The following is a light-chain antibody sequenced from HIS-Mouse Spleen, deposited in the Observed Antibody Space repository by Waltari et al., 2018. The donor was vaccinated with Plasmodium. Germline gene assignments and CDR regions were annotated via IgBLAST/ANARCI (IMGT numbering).Light chain of an antibody. CDR2: EDS. Sequence: SYELTQPPSVSVSPGQKARITCSGHALAKKYAYRYQQKSGQAPVLVIYEDSKRPSGIPERFSGSSSGTMATLTISGAQVEDEADYYCYSTDSSGNHRVFGGGTKLTVL. J-gene: IGLJ3*02. V-gene: IGLV3-10*01. CDR1: ALAKKY. CDR3: YSTDSSGNHRV.